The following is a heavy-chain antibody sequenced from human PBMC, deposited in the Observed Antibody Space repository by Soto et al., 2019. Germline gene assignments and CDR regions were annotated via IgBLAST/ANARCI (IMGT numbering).Heavy chain of an antibody. CDR3: AKRGYYYDKSVYHGFDY. J-gene: IGHJ4*02. Sequence: GASVKVSCKASGYTFTSYGISWVRQAPGQGLEWMGWISAYNGNTNYAQKLQGRVTMTTDTSTSTAYMELRSLRSDDTAVYYCAKRGYYYDKSVYHGFDYWGPGTLVTVSS. V-gene: IGHV1-18*01. CDR1: GYTFTSYG. D-gene: IGHD3-22*01. CDR2: ISAYNGNT.